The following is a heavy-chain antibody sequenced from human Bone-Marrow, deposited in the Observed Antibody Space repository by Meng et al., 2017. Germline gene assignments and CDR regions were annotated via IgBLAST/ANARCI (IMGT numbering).Heavy chain of an antibody. Sequence: GESLKISCAASGFTFSNSDMNWVRQAPGKGLEWESGVSWNGSRTHYADSVKGRFIISRDNAKNSLYLQMNSLRAEDTALYYCAKSPVDGYSSGWYWPHFNIWGQGTMVTVSS. D-gene: IGHD6-19*01. J-gene: IGHJ3*02. V-gene: IGHV3-19*01. CDR2: VSWNGSRT. CDR1: GFTFSNSD. CDR3: AKSPVDGYSSGWYWPHFNI.